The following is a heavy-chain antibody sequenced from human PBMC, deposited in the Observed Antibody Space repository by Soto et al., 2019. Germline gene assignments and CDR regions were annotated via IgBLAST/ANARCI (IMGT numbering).Heavy chain of an antibody. Sequence: QVQLVQSGAEVKKPGSSVKVSCKASGGTFSSYTISWVRQAPGQGLEWMGRIIPILGIANYAQKFQGRVTITADKSTSTAYMELSSLRSEDTAVYYCARRGLGYCSSTSCQGGDAFDIWGQGTMVTVSS. CDR2: IIPILGIA. CDR3: ARRGLGYCSSTSCQGGDAFDI. CDR1: GGTFSSYT. J-gene: IGHJ3*02. D-gene: IGHD2-2*01. V-gene: IGHV1-69*02.